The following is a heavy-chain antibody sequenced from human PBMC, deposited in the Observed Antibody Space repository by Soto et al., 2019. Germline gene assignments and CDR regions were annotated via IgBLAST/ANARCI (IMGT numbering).Heavy chain of an antibody. J-gene: IGHJ5*02. Sequence: QVPLVQSGAEVTKPGASVKVSCKASGYTFTDYYMNWVRQAPGQGLEWMGWLNPNNGVTNYAQKFQGRGTMTRDTSISTADMDLSRLRSDDTALYYCARGALPVANWFDPWGQGTQVTVSS. CDR3: ARGALPVANWFDP. D-gene: IGHD6-19*01. V-gene: IGHV1-2*02. CDR1: GYTFTDYY. CDR2: LNPNNGVT.